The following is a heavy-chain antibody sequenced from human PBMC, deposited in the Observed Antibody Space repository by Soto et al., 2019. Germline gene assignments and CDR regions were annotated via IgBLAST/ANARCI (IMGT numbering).Heavy chain of an antibody. CDR1: GGSINDNAYY. CDR3: ARDNYGSVFDY. D-gene: IGHD3-10*01. J-gene: IGHJ4*02. CDR2: IYFTGST. V-gene: IGHV4-31*03. Sequence: PSETLCLTCTVSGGSINDNAYYWTWIRQRPGKGLEWFGYIYFTGSTYFNPSLKSRVSMSIDTSKNQFSLNLTSVTAADTAVYYCARDNYGSVFDYWGQGSLVPVSS.